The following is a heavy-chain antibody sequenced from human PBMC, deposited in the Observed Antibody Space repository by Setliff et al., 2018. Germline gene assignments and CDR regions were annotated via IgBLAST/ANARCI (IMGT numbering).Heavy chain of an antibody. J-gene: IGHJ4*02. V-gene: IGHV2-5*01. CDR2: IYWNDEK. CDR3: AHMAGGGNSPRHDY. Sequence: GSGPTLVNPTQTRTLTCTFSGFPLSTSLVGVGWIRQPQGKALEWLALIYWNDEKRYSPSLKSRLTITKDTSKNQVVLTMTNMDPVYTATYYCAHMAGGGNSPRHDYWGQGTLVTVSS. CDR1: GFPLSTSLVG. D-gene: IGHD2-21*01.